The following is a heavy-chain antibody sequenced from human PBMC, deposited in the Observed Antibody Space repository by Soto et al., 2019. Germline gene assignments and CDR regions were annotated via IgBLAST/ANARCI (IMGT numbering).Heavy chain of an antibody. CDR1: GYSFAIYW. CDR3: ARHLRATPFDS. V-gene: IGHV5-51*01. J-gene: IGHJ4*02. Sequence: GESLKISCEVSGYSFAIYWIGWVRQMPRKGLEWVGIIYPADSDTRYSPSFQGQVTITADKSITTAFLQWSSLKASDTAIYYCARHLRATPFDSWGQGTLVTVSS. D-gene: IGHD2-15*01. CDR2: IYPADSDT.